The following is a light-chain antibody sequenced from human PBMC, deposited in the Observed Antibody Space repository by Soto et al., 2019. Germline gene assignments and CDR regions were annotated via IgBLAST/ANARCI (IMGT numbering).Light chain of an antibody. CDR3: KQATQFSWT. CDR2: KIS. CDR1: ESLVHSVGNTY. Sequence: DIVMTQSPLSSPVTLGQPASISCRSSESLVHSVGNTYLSWLHQRPGQPPRLLIYKISNLLPGVPERISGSGAGTEFTLKISRVEAEDVGMYYCKQATQFSWTFGHGTKVQV. J-gene: IGKJ1*01. V-gene: IGKV2-24*01.